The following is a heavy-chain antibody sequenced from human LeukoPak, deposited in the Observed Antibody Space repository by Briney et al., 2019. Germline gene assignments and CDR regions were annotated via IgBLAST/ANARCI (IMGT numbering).Heavy chain of an antibody. Sequence: SETLSLTCTVSGGSISSYYWSWIRQPPGKGLEWIGYIYYSGSTNYNPSLKSRVTISVDTSKNQFSLKLSSVTAADTAVYYCARAPGYSSSSGGLDPWGQGTLVTVSS. V-gene: IGHV4-59*12. CDR1: GGSISSYY. CDR2: IYYSGST. CDR3: ARAPGYSSSSGGLDP. D-gene: IGHD6-6*01. J-gene: IGHJ5*02.